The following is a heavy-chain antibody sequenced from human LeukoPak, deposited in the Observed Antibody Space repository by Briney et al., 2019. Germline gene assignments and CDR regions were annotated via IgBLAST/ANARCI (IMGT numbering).Heavy chain of an antibody. J-gene: IGHJ6*03. Sequence: GASVKVSCKAAGYTLTSSIIAWVRQAPGQGLEWMGGISASNGNTHYAQKFQGRVTMTTDTSTSTAYMELRSLRSDDTVVYYCARGRGAQPARVTPYYYMDVWGKGTTVTVSS. CDR2: ISASNGNT. D-gene: IGHD2-2*01. V-gene: IGHV1-18*01. CDR1: GYTLTSSI. CDR3: ARGRGAQPARVTPYYYMDV.